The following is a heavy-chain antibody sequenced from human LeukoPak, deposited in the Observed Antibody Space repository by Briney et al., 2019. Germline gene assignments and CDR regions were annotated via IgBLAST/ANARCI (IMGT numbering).Heavy chain of an antibody. V-gene: IGHV1-58*02. CDR3: AAGTPNIVAHDAFDI. D-gene: IGHD5-12*01. Sequence: ASVKVSCKASGFTFTSSAMQWVRQARGQRLEWIGWIVVGSGNTNYAQKFQERVTITRDMSTSTAYMELSSLRSEDTAVYYCAAGTPNIVAHDAFDIWGQGSMVTVSS. J-gene: IGHJ3*02. CDR1: GFTFTSSA. CDR2: IVVGSGNT.